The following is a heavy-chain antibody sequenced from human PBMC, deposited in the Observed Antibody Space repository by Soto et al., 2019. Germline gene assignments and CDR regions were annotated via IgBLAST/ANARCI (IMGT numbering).Heavy chain of an antibody. D-gene: IGHD3-22*01. V-gene: IGHV1-69*13. Sequence: SVKVFCKASGGTFSSYAISWVRRAPGQGLEWMGGIIPIFGTANYAQKFQGRVTITADESTSTAYMELSSLRSEDTAVYYCARDPTPDSSGLYWGQGTLVTVSS. J-gene: IGHJ4*02. CDR1: GGTFSSYA. CDR2: IIPIFGTA. CDR3: ARDPTPDSSGLY.